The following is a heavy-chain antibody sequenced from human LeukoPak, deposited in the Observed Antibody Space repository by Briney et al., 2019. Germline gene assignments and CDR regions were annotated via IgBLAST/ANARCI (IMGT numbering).Heavy chain of an antibody. D-gene: IGHD3-10*01. V-gene: IGHV1-18*01. CDR3: ARDQRFGEVPSMFDP. CDR1: GYTFTSYG. J-gene: IGHJ5*02. CDR2: ISAYNGNT. Sequence: ASVKVSCKASGYTFTSYGISWLRQAPGQGLEWMGWISAYNGNTNYAQKLQGRVTMTTDTSTSTAYMELRSLRSDDTAVYYCARDQRFGEVPSMFDPWGQGTLVTVSS.